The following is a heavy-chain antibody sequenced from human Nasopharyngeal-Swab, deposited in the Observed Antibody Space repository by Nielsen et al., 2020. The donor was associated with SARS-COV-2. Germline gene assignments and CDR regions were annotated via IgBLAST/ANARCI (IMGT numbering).Heavy chain of an antibody. Sequence: SLKISCAASGFTLDDYAMYWVRQAPGKGLEWVSGISWNGNIRGHADSVEGRFTISRDNAKSSLYLQMNSLRVEDTALYYCARENNWEALRYFDLWGRGTLVTVSS. CDR1: GFTLDDYA. CDR2: ISWNGNIR. CDR3: ARENNWEALRYFDL. D-gene: IGHD1-20*01. V-gene: IGHV3-9*01. J-gene: IGHJ2*01.